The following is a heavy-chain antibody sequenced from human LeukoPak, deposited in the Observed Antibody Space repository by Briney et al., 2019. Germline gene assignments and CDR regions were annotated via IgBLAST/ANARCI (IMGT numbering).Heavy chain of an antibody. D-gene: IGHD4/OR15-4a*01. Sequence: SETLSLTCAVYGGSFSGDYWSWIRQPPGKGLEWIGEINHSGSTNYNPSLKSRVTISVDTSKNQFSLKLSSVTAADTAVYYRARDGADRGGAFDIWGQGTMVTVSS. CDR3: ARDGADRGGAFDI. CDR2: INHSGST. V-gene: IGHV4-34*01. CDR1: GGSFSGDY. J-gene: IGHJ3*02.